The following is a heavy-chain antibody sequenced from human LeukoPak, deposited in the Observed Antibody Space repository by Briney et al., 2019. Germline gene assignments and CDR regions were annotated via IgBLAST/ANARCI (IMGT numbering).Heavy chain of an antibody. CDR1: GFTFSSYW. CDR3: AKAASNIGGGILLWFGELASPFDY. Sequence: PGGSLRLSCEASGFTFSSYWMSWVRQAPGKGLEWVATIRQDGSVNHYVDSVKGRFTVSRDNAKNSLYLQMNSLRAEDTALYYCAKAASNIGGGILLWFGELASPFDYWGQGTLVTVSS. V-gene: IGHV3-7*03. CDR2: IRQDGSVN. D-gene: IGHD3-10*01. J-gene: IGHJ4*02.